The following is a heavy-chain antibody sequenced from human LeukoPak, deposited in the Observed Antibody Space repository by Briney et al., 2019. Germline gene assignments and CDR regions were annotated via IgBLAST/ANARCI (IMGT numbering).Heavy chain of an antibody. CDR2: ISYDGSIK. V-gene: IGHV3-30*18. CDR3: AKCGPRSGCGSYSHYYGMDV. CDR1: GLTFSSYG. J-gene: IGHJ6*02. D-gene: IGHD1-26*01. Sequence: GGSLRLSCAASGLTFSSYGMHWVRQAPGKGLEWVAVISYDGSIKYYADSVKGRFTISRDNSKNTLYLQMNSLRAEDTAVYYCAKCGPRSGCGSYSHYYGMDVWGQGTTVTVSS.